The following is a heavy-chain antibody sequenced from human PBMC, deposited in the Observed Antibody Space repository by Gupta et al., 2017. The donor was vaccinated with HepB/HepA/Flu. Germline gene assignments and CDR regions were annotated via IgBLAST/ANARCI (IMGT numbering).Heavy chain of an antibody. Sequence: EVQLVESGGGLVQPGGSLRLSCAASGFTFSSYLMTWVRQAPGKGLEWVANIKQDGSEYYVDSVKGRFTISRDDAKNSLYLQMNSLRAEDTAVYYCARDSRRAGDFDYWGQGTLVTVSS. V-gene: IGHV3-7*01. CDR1: GFTFSSYL. CDR2: IKQDGSE. D-gene: IGHD6-19*01. J-gene: IGHJ4*02. CDR3: ARDSRRAGDFDY.